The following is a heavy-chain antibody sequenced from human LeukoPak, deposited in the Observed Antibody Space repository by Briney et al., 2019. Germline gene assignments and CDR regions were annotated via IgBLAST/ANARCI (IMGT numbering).Heavy chain of an antibody. CDR1: GFTFVDYG. CDR2: IKSRGYGGTS. V-gene: IGHV3-49*04. D-gene: IGHD3-3*01. Sequence: GRSLRLSCTTFGFTFVDYGLSWVRQAPGKGLEWVGLIKSRGYGGTSEYSASVKGRFTISRDDSKNITYLQMNSLKTEDTAVYYCTRDEVFWSGSIFYYWGQGTLVTVSS. J-gene: IGHJ4*02. CDR3: TRDEVFWSGSIFYY.